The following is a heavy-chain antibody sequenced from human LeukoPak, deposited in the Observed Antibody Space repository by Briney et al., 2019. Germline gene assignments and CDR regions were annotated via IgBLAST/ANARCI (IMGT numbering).Heavy chain of an antibody. V-gene: IGHV3-21*01. J-gene: IGHJ6*03. CDR2: ISSSSSYI. CDR1: GFTPSSYS. Sequence: GGSLRLSCAASGFTPSSYSMNWVRQAPGKGLEWVSSISSSSSYIYYADSVKGRFTISRDNAKNSLYLQMNSLRAEDTAVYYCARGTGGYYDSSGYYYDYYYYYMDVWGKGTTVTVSS. CDR3: ARGTGGYYDSSGYYYDYYYYYMDV. D-gene: IGHD3-22*01.